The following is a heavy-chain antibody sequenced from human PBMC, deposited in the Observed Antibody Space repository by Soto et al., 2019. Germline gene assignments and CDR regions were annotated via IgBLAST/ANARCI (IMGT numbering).Heavy chain of an antibody. Sequence: QVQLVESGGGVVQPGRSLRLSCAASGYVFNHYGLHWVRQAPGKGLEWLTLTSYDGSNKQYADSVKGRFTISRDDSKNTVYMQMNSLRVDDTAVYYCARWGGSGSSGYYIDHWGQGTLVTVSS. CDR1: GYVFNHYG. V-gene: IGHV3-33*01. D-gene: IGHD3-10*01. CDR2: TSYDGSNK. J-gene: IGHJ4*02. CDR3: ARWGGSGSSGYYIDH.